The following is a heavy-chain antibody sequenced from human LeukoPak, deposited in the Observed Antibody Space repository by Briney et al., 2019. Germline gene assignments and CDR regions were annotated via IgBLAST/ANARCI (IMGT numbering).Heavy chain of an antibody. CDR1: GGSFSNYY. V-gene: IGHV4-34*01. J-gene: IGHJ6*03. Sequence: SETLSLTCAVYGGSFSNYYWSWIRQSPGKGLEWIGEINDSGTINYNPSLMSRVTISVDKSKNQFSLKLSSVTAADTAVYYCARRWDYGRNYYIDVWGKGATVSVSS. D-gene: IGHD4-17*01. CDR3: ARRWDYGRNYYIDV. CDR2: INDSGTI.